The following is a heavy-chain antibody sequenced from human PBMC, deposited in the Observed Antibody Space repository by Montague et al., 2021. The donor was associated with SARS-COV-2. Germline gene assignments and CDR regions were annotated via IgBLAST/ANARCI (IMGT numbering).Heavy chain of an antibody. CDR2: ISYGGIA. CDR1: GVSITSTNW. Sequence: ETLSLTCAVSGVSITSTNWWSLVRQPPGKGLEWIGEISYGGIATYDPSLKSRATISMDRSRNLFSLKLSSVTAADTAIYCCAGKVLTVPADYWGQGTLVTVS. V-gene: IGHV4-4*01. J-gene: IGHJ4*02. CDR3: AGKVLTVPADY. D-gene: IGHD4-11*01.